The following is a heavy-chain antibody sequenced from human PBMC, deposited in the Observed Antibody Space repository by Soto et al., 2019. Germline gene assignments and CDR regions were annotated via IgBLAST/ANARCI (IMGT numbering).Heavy chain of an antibody. Sequence: ASVKVSCKASGYTFSGFYMHWVRQAPGQGLEGMGWINPNSGGKKSAEKFQGRVTMTRDTSISTAYMELSRLTSDDTAVYYCASAAVTGTAGLDFWGQGTQVTVSS. CDR1: GYTFSGFY. J-gene: IGHJ4*02. V-gene: IGHV1-2*02. CDR3: ASAAVTGTAGLDF. CDR2: INPNSGGK. D-gene: IGHD6-19*01.